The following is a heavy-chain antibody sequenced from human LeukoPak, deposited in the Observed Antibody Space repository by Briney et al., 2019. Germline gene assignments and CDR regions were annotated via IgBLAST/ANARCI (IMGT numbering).Heavy chain of an antibody. V-gene: IGHV3-23*01. D-gene: IGHD1-1*01. CDR1: GFTFSNYA. Sequence: PGGSLRLSCAASGFTFSNYAMSWVRQAPGKGLEWVSALSGSGGSTYYADSVKGRFTISRDNSKNTLYLQMNSLRAEDTAVYYCANHWGFSGTPLFDYWGQGTLVTVSS. CDR3: ANHWGFSGTPLFDY. CDR2: LSGSGGST. J-gene: IGHJ4*02.